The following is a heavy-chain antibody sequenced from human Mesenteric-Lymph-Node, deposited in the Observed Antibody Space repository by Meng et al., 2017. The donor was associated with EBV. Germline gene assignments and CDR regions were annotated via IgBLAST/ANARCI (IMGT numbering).Heavy chain of an antibody. V-gene: IGHV1-18*01. CDR1: GYTFTGYG. Sequence: QVQRGQSGGGGKQPGASVKVSCKASGYTFTGYGINWVRQAPGQGLEWMGYISTYNGNTNYAQKLQGRLTMTTDTSTSTAYMELTSLTSDDTAVYYCARGNGATTWGQGTLVTVSS. J-gene: IGHJ5*02. D-gene: IGHD5-24*01. CDR3: ARGNGATT. CDR2: ISTYNGNT.